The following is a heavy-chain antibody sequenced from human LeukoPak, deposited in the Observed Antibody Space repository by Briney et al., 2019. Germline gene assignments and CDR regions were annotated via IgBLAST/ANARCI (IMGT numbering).Heavy chain of an antibody. D-gene: IGHD6-19*01. V-gene: IGHV3-48*04. J-gene: IGHJ4*02. CDR1: GFTFSGYS. CDR2: ISTSGTSI. Sequence: GGSLRLSCAASGFTFSGYSMNWVRQAPGKGLEWVSYISTSGTSIYYADSVKGRFTISRDNAKNSLFLQMNSLRGEDTAVYYCARDKVGGSMAGSNFDYWGQGTLVTVSS. CDR3: ARDKVGGSMAGSNFDY.